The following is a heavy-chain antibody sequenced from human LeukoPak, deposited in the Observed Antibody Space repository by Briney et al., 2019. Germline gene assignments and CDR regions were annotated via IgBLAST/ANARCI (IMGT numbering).Heavy chain of an antibody. V-gene: IGHV4-4*09. D-gene: IGHD5-12*01. J-gene: IGHJ4*02. Sequence: SETLSLTCTVSGGSISSYDWSLIRQPPGQGLEWMGDFYTSSSTNYNPSLKSRVTISVYTCKNPFSLKLRSVTDADTAVYYCARRDGYSGYISYFDYWGQGTLVTVSS. CDR1: GGSISSYD. CDR3: ARRDGYSGYISYFDY. CDR2: FYTSSST.